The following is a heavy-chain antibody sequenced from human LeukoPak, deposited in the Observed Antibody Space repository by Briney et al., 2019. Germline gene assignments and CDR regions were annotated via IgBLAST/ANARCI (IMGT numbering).Heavy chain of an antibody. CDR3: ARNATYIDVVGAPERGYFDY. Sequence: GGSLRLSCAVSGFTFSSYWMSWVRQAPGKGLEWVANIKQDGSEKYYVDSVKGRFTISRDNAKNSLYLQMNTLRAEDTAVYYCARNATYIDVVGAPERGYFDYWGQGALVTVSS. V-gene: IGHV3-7*01. CDR1: GFTFSSYW. J-gene: IGHJ4*02. D-gene: IGHD2-2*01. CDR2: IKQDGSEK.